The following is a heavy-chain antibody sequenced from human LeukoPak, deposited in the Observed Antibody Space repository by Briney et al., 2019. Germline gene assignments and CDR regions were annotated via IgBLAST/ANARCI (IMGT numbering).Heavy chain of an antibody. V-gene: IGHV3-7*03. CDR3: ARGYYDILTGYYQANWFDP. Sequence: GGSLRLSCADSGFTFSNYWMSWVRQAPGKGLEWVANIKPDGSEQYYVDSVKGRFTISRDNAKNSLYLQVNTLRAEDTAVYYCARGYYDILTGYYQANWFDPWGQGTLVTVSS. CDR2: IKPDGSEQ. CDR1: GFTFSNYW. D-gene: IGHD3-9*01. J-gene: IGHJ5*02.